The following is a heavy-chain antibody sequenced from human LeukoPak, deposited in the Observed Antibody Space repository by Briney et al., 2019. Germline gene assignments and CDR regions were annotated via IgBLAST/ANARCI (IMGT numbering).Heavy chain of an antibody. J-gene: IGHJ4*02. CDR1: GFTFTSYW. CDR3: XXXXXXXXXYTYGRGIDY. V-gene: IGHV3-7*01. Sequence: GGSLRLSCAASGFTFTSYWMTWVRQAPGKGLEWVANIKQDGSEKYYVDSVKGRFTISRDNAKTSLYLQMNSLRAEDTAVYYXXXXXXXXXXYTYGRGIDYWGQGTLVTVSS. CDR2: IKQDGSEK. D-gene: IGHD5-18*01.